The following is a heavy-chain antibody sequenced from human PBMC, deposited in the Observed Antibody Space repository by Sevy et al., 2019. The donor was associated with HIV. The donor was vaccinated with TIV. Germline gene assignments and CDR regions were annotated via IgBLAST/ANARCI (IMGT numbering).Heavy chain of an antibody. J-gene: IGHJ6*02. D-gene: IGHD3-22*01. CDR2: IQSDGSNK. V-gene: IGHV3-30*02. CDR1: GFSFRSYG. CDR3: AGERTYYYDSSGSDYGYYGMDV. Sequence: GGSLRLSCAASGFSFRSYGLHWVRQAPGKGLEWVAFIQSDGSNKYYADSVKGRFTISRDNSKNTLFLQMSRLRSEDTAVYYCAGERTYYYDSSGSDYGYYGMDVWGQGATVTVSS.